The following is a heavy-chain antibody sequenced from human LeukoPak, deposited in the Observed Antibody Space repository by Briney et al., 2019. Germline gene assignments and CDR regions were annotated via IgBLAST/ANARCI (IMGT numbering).Heavy chain of an antibody. CDR1: GFTVSSSY. V-gene: IGHV3-66*01. Sequence: GGSLRLSCAVSGFTVSSSYMSWVRQAPEGKGLEWVSVLYSDGSTYYADSVKGRFTISRDNSKNMLYLQMNSLRAEDTGLYYCAKGQLVDYGMDVWGQGTTVTVSS. J-gene: IGHJ6*02. D-gene: IGHD6-6*01. CDR3: AKGQLVDYGMDV. CDR2: LYSDGST.